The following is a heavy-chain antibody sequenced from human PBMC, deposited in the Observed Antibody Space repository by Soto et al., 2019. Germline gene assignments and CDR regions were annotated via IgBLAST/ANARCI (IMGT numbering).Heavy chain of an antibody. CDR1: GFTFSNYW. CDR3: VRDRGGGSVFDY. D-gene: IGHD3-16*01. CDR2: IKQDGSEK. J-gene: IGHJ4*02. V-gene: IGHV3-7*01. Sequence: GGSLRLSCAASGFTFSNYWMSWVRQAPGKGLEWVANIKQDGSEKYYVDSVKGRFTFSRDNAKNSLYLQMNTLRAEDTAVYYCVRDRGGGSVFDYWGQGTLVTVSS.